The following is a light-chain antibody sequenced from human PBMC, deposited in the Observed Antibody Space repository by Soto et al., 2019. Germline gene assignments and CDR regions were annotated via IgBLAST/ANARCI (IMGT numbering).Light chain of an antibody. CDR2: DVN. CDR1: SSDVGNYNY. V-gene: IGLV2-11*01. Sequence: QSALTQPRSVSGSPGQSVTISCTGTSSDVGNYNYVSWYQQHPGKAPKVMIYDVNKRPSGVPDRFSGSKSGNTASLTISGLQAEDEADYYCCSYAGRYALWVFGGGTKLTVL. J-gene: IGLJ3*02. CDR3: CSYAGRYALWV.